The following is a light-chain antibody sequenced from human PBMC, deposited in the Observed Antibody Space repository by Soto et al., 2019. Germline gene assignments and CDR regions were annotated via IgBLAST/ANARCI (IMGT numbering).Light chain of an antibody. CDR1: QDISSW. Sequence: DLQMTQSPSSVSASVGDRVTIXXRASQDISSWLAWYQQKPGKAPKVXIYAASSLQGGVPSRFSGSGSGTEFTLTISSLQPEDFATYYCQQASSFPPTFGQGTRLEIK. CDR2: AAS. V-gene: IGKV1-12*01. CDR3: QQASSFPPT. J-gene: IGKJ5*01.